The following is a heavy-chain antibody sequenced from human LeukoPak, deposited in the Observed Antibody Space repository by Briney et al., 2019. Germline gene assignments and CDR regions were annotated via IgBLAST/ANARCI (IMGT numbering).Heavy chain of an antibody. D-gene: IGHD6-13*01. V-gene: IGHV4-39*07. CDR3: ARGSSSSSFDY. CDR2: IFYSGST. CDR1: GGSISTSNYY. J-gene: IGHJ4*02. Sequence: SETLSLTCTVSGGSISTSNYYWGWIRQPPGKGLEWIGNIFYSGSTYYSPSLKSRVTISVDTSKNQFSLKLSSVTAADTAVYYCARGSSSSSFDYWGQGTLVTVSS.